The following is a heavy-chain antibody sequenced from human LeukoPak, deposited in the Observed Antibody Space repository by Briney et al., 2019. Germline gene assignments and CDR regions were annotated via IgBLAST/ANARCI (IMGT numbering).Heavy chain of an antibody. CDR2: IKQDGSDK. J-gene: IGHJ4*02. CDR1: GFTFSNNW. CDR3: AREDSWLQLDY. D-gene: IGHD5-24*01. Sequence: GGSLRLSCAASGFTFSNNWMSWVRQAPGKGLEWVANIKQDGSDKYYVDSVKGRFTISRDNAKNSLYLQMNSLRAEDTAVYYCAREDSWLQLDYWGQGTLVTVSS. V-gene: IGHV3-7*01.